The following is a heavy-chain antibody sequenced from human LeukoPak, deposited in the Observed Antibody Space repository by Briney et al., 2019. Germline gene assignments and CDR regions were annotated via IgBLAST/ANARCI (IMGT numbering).Heavy chain of an antibody. Sequence: NPSETLSLTCAVSGGSISSGGYSWSWMPQPPGKGRVWIGYIYHSGSTYYNPSLKSRVTISVDRSKNQFSLKLSSVTAADTAVYYCARDSRFGESRIDYWGQGTLVTVSS. CDR3: ARDSRFGESRIDY. V-gene: IGHV4-30-2*01. J-gene: IGHJ4*02. CDR2: IYHSGST. D-gene: IGHD3-10*01. CDR1: GGSISSGGYS.